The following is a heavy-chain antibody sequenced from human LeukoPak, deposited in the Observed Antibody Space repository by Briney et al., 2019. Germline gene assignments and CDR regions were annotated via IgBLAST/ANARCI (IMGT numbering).Heavy chain of an antibody. Sequence: ASVKVSCKASGCTFTSYDINWVRQAAGQGLEWMGWMNPNSGNTGYAQKFQGRVTMTRNTSISTAYMELSSLRSEDTAVYYCARGGEANYYDTSGYYLYYYWGQGTLVTVSS. J-gene: IGHJ4*02. CDR1: GCTFTSYD. CDR2: MNPNSGNT. V-gene: IGHV1-8*01. CDR3: ARGGEANYYDTSGYYLYYY. D-gene: IGHD3-22*01.